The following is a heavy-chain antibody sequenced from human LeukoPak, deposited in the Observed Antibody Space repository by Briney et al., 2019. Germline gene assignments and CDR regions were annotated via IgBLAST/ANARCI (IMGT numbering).Heavy chain of an antibody. CDR3: ASQVRFLEWPIYIRDYYYGMDV. CDR2: IYYSGST. D-gene: IGHD3-3*01. V-gene: IGHV4-39*01. CDR1: GGSISSSSYY. J-gene: IGHJ6*02. Sequence: PSETLSLTCTVSGGSISSSSYYWGWIRQPPGKGLEWIGSIYYSGSTYYNPSLKSRVTISVDTSKNQFSLKLSSVTAADTAVYYCASQVRFLEWPIYIRDYYYGMDVWGQGATVTVS.